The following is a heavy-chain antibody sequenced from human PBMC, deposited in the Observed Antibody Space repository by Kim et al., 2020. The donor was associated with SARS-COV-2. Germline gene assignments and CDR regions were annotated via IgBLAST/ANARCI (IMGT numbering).Heavy chain of an antibody. Sequence: HSGSTNYNPSLKSRLTIPEDTSKNQFSLKLSSVTAADTAVYYCARVVVRPWGQGTLVTVSS. V-gene: IGHV4-34*01. D-gene: IGHD2-21*01. CDR3: ARVVVRP. CDR2: HSGST. J-gene: IGHJ5*02.